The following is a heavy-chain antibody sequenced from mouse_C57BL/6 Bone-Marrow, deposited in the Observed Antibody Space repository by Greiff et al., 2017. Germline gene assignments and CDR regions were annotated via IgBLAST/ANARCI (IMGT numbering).Heavy chain of an antibody. J-gene: IGHJ2*01. D-gene: IGHD2-4*01. CDR2: ISSGSSTI. CDR3: ATKMRLRRYFDY. V-gene: IGHV5-17*01. Sequence: VQLKESGGGLVKPGGSLKLSCAASGFTFSDYGMHWVRQAPEKGLEWVAYISSGSSTIYYADTVKGRFTISRDNAKNTPFLQMLSLRSEDTAMYYCATKMRLRRYFDYWGQGTTLTVSS. CDR1: GFTFSDYG.